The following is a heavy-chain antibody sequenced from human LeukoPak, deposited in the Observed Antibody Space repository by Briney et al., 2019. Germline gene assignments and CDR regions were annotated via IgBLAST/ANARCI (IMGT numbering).Heavy chain of an antibody. CDR2: IYYSGST. CDR3: ARRISGSGWYRGFVY. CDR1: DGSISNYY. V-gene: IGHV4-59*12. Sequence: PSETLSLTCTVSDGSISNYYWTWVRRPPGRGLEWIGYIYYSGSTNYNPSLKSRVTISVDTSKNQFSLKLSSVTAADTAVYYCARRISGSGWYRGFVYWGQGTLVTVSS. J-gene: IGHJ4*02. D-gene: IGHD6-19*01.